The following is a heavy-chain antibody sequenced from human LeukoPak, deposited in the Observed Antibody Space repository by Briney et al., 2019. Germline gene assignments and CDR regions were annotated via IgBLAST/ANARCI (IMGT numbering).Heavy chain of an antibody. J-gene: IGHJ4*02. Sequence: GGSLRLSCAASGFIVSSNYMSWVRQAPGKGLEWVSILYSGGNTYYADSAKGRFIISRDNSNNTLHLQMNSLRTEDTAVYYCARVGITLFGVVILWGQGTLVTVSS. D-gene: IGHD3-3*01. CDR2: LYSGGNT. CDR3: ARVGITLFGVVIL. CDR1: GFIVSSNY. V-gene: IGHV3-53*01.